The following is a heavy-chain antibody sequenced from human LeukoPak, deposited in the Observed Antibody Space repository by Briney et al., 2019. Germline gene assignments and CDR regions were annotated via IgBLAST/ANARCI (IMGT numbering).Heavy chain of an antibody. CDR3: ARASAAGTHLDY. CDR2: IYYSGST. V-gene: IGHV4-31*03. CDR1: GGSISSGGYY. Sequence: SETLSLTCTVSGGSISSGGYYWSWIRQHSGRGLEWIGYIYYSGSTYYNPSLKSRVTIFVDTSKNQFSLKLSSVTAADTAVYYCARASAAGTHLDYWGQGTLVTVSS. J-gene: IGHJ4*02. D-gene: IGHD6-13*01.